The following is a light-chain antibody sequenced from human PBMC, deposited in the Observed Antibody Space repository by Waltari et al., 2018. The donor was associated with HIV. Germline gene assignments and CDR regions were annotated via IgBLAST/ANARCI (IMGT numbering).Light chain of an antibody. CDR3: SSYAGSNNLV. CDR1: SSHAGGYNS. Sequence: SPLTQPPSASGSPGQSVTISCTATSSHAGGYNSASWYQQHPGKAPKPRIYEVSKRPSGVPDRFSGSKSGNTASLTVSGLQAEDEADYYCSSYAGSNNLVFGGGTKLTVL. V-gene: IGLV2-8*01. CDR2: EVS. J-gene: IGLJ2*01.